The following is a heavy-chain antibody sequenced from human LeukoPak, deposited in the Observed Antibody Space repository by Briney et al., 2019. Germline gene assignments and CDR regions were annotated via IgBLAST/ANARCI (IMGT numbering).Heavy chain of an antibody. Sequence: ASVKVSCKASGYTFTGYHMHWVRQAPGQGLEWMGWINPNSGGTNYAQKFQGRVTMTRDTSISTAYMELSRLRSDDTAVYYCARDRYCTNGVCYTNWFDRWGQGTLVTVSS. J-gene: IGHJ5*02. CDR3: ARDRYCTNGVCYTNWFDR. CDR1: GYTFTGYH. D-gene: IGHD2-8*01. CDR2: INPNSGGT. V-gene: IGHV1-2*02.